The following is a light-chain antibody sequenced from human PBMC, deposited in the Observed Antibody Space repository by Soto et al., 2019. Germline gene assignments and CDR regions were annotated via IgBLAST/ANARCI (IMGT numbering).Light chain of an antibody. J-gene: IGLJ3*02. V-gene: IGLV2-11*01. Sequence: QSALTQPRSVSGSPGQSVTISCTGTSSDVGGYNYVSWYQQHPGKAPKLMIYDVSKRPSGVPDRFSGSKSGNTASLTISGLQAEDEADYYCCSYAGSYTLWVFGGGTKPTVL. CDR1: SSDVGGYNY. CDR2: DVS. CDR3: CSYAGSYTLWV.